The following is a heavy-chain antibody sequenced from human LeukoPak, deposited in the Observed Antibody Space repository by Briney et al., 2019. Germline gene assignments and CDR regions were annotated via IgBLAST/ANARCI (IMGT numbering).Heavy chain of an antibody. D-gene: IGHD5-18*01. J-gene: IGHJ4*02. Sequence: GRSLRLSCAASGFTFSSYGMHWVRQAPGKGLEWVAVIWYDGSNKYYADSVKGRFTISRDNSKNTPYLQMNSLRAEDTAVYYCARGGIQLWRRYYFDYWGQGTLVTVSS. CDR2: IWYDGSNK. CDR1: GFTFSSYG. V-gene: IGHV3-33*01. CDR3: ARGGIQLWRRYYFDY.